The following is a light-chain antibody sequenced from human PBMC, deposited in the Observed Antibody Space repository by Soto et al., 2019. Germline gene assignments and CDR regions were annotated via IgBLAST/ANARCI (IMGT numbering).Light chain of an antibody. CDR1: QGISTY. V-gene: IGKV1-39*01. CDR3: QQSYTTPRT. Sequence: DIQITQSSSSLSASVGARLTITYWASQGISTYLNWYQQKPGEAPKLLIYTASTLQNGVPSRFSGGGSGTEFILTINSLQPEDFATFYCQQSYTTPRTFGQGTKVDI. J-gene: IGKJ1*01. CDR2: TAS.